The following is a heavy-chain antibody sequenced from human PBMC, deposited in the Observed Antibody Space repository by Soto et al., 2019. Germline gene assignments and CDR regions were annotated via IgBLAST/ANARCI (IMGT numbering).Heavy chain of an antibody. V-gene: IGHV2-5*01. J-gene: IGHJ4*02. Sequence: QITLKESGPTLVKPTQTLTLTCTFSGFSLSTYGMGVGWIRQPPGKAPEWLALIYWNDDKRYSPSLKSRLTIAKDTSQSLVGLTMTNVDPVDAAAYFCVNGPESSPSDYWGQGTLVPVSS. CDR3: VNGPESSPSDY. CDR2: IYWNDDK. D-gene: IGHD1-26*01. CDR1: GFSLSTYGMG.